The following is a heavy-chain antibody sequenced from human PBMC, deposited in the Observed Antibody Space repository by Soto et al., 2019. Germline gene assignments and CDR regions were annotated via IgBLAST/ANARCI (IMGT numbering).Heavy chain of an antibody. Sequence: VQLLESGGGLVQPGGSLRLSCAASGFSLSYGIHWLRQAPGKGLEWVAYISYDAANKFYADSGKGRFTIARDNSKNAQFLQMTSLRAEDTAVYYCAKLVIGYCSGNTCDDYWGQGTLVTVSS. CDR1: GFSLSYG. V-gene: IGHV3-30*18. D-gene: IGHD2-15*01. CDR3: AKLVIGYCSGNTCDDY. J-gene: IGHJ4*02. CDR2: ISYDAANK.